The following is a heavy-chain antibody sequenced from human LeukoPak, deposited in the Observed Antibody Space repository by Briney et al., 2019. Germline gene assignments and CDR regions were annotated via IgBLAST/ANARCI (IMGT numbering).Heavy chain of an antibody. CDR3: ARQDTAMVPPY. CDR2: IYYSGST. D-gene: IGHD5-18*01. CDR1: GGPISSSSYY. J-gene: IGHJ4*02. Sequence: SETLSLTCTVSGGPISSSSYYWGWIRQPPGKGLEWIGSIYYSGSTYYNPSLKSRVTISVDTSKNQFSLKLSSVTAADTAVYYCARQDTAMVPPYWGQGTLVTVSS. V-gene: IGHV4-39*01.